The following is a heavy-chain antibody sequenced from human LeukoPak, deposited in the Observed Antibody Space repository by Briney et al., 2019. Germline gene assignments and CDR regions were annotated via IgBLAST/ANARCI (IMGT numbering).Heavy chain of an antibody. V-gene: IGHV4-34*01. J-gene: IGHJ4*02. D-gene: IGHD3-10*01. Sequence: PSETLSLTCAVYGGSFSGYYWSWIRQPPGKGLEWIGEINHSGSTNYNPSLKSRVTISVDTSKNQFSLKLSSVTAADTAVYYCARSLNELLWFGEPRGRYFDYWGQGTLVTVSS. CDR1: GGSFSGYY. CDR3: ARSLNELLWFGEPRGRYFDY. CDR2: INHSGST.